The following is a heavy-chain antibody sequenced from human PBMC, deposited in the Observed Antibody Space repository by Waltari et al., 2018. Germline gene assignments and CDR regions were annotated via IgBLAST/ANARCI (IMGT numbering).Heavy chain of an antibody. V-gene: IGHV4-59*01. CDR2: IYYSGST. Sequence: QVQLQESGPGLVKPSETLSLTCTVSGGSISSYYWSWIRQPPGKGLEWIGYIYYSGSTNYYPYLKSRFTISVDTSKHQFSLKLSSVTAADTAVYYCARESSGELELHHDAFDIWGQGTMVTVSS. D-gene: IGHD1-7*01. CDR1: GGSISSYY. CDR3: ARESSGELELHHDAFDI. J-gene: IGHJ3*02.